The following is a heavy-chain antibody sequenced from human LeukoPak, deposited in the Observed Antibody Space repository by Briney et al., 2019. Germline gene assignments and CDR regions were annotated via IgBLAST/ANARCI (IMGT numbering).Heavy chain of an antibody. J-gene: IGHJ4*02. CDR1: GFTVSTYY. CDR3: ARGLGYCTSTTCLLPFDY. V-gene: IGHV3-53*01. D-gene: IGHD2-2*01. CDR2: IYSGGST. Sequence: GGSLRLSCAASGFTVSTYYMTWVRQAPGKGLGCVSVIYSGGSTYYADSVKGRFTVSRDNSKNTLYLQMNSLRAEGTAMYYCARGLGYCTSTTCLLPFDYWGQGTLVIVSS.